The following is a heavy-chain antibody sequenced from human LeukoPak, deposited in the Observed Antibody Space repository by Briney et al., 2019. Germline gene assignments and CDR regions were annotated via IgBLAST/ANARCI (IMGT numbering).Heavy chain of an antibody. V-gene: IGHV1-2*02. CDR1: GYTFTGYY. CDR2: INPNSGGT. D-gene: IGHD3-22*01. Sequence: ASVKVSCKASGYTFTGYYMHWVRQAPGQGLEWMGWINPNSGGTNYAQKFQGRVTMTRDTSISTAYMELSRLRSDDTAVYYCARGGRAYYYDSSDSLLMGYYYYYMDVWGKGTTVTISS. CDR3: ARGGRAYYYDSSDSLLMGYYYYYMDV. J-gene: IGHJ6*03.